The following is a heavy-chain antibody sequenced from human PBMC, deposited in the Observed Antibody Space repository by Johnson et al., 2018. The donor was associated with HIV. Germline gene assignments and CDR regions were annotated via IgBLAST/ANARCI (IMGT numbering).Heavy chain of an antibody. Sequence: VQLVESGGGLVQPGGSLRLSCAASGFTVSSNYMSWVRQAPGKGLEWVSVIGTAGDTYYPGSVKGRFTISRENAKNSLYLQMNSLRAEDTAVYYCAKDGGSYGGAFDIWGQGTMVTVSS. D-gene: IGHD1-26*01. CDR1: GFTVSSNY. J-gene: IGHJ3*02. V-gene: IGHV3-13*01. CDR2: IGTAGDT. CDR3: AKDGGSYGGAFDI.